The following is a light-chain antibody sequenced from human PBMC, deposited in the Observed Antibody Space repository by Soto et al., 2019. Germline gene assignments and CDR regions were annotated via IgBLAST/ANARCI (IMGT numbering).Light chain of an antibody. CDR2: LNSDGSH. CDR1: SGHSNYA. V-gene: IGLV4-69*01. J-gene: IGLJ2*01. CDR3: QTWGSGIVV. Sequence: QSVLTQSPSASASLGASVKLTCTLSSGHSNYAIAWHQQQSEKGPRYLMKLNSDGSHSKGDWIPDRFSGSSSGAERYLTISSLQSEEEADYYCQTWGSGIVVFGGGTKLTVL.